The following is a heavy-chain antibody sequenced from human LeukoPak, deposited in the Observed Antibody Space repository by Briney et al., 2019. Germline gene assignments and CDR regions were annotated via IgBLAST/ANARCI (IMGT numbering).Heavy chain of an antibody. Sequence: GGSLRLSCAASGFSFDDYGMSWVRQAPGKGLEWVSGINWNGGSTGYADSVKGRFTVSRDNVKNSLYLQIHSLRAEDTAFYYCARVGYSSSWAFDYWGQGTLVTVSS. CDR1: GFSFDDYG. CDR3: ARVGYSSSWAFDY. J-gene: IGHJ4*02. V-gene: IGHV3-20*04. D-gene: IGHD6-13*01. CDR2: INWNGGST.